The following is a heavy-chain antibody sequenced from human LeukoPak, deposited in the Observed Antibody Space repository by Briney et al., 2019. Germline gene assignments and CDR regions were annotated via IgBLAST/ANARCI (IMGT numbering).Heavy chain of an antibody. CDR1: GFTFSSYA. V-gene: IGHV3-23*01. J-gene: IGHJ4*02. D-gene: IGHD3-3*01. CDR3: AKDESFGPPGVY. Sequence: GGSLTLSCAASGFTFSSYAMNWVRQAPGKGLEWVSTISGRGDSTYYADSVKGRFTISRDNSKNTLYLQMNPLRAEDTAVYYCAKDESFGPPGVYWGQGTLVTVSS. CDR2: ISGRGDST.